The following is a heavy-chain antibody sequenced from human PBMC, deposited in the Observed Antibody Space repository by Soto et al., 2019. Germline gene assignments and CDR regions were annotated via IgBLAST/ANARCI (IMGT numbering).Heavy chain of an antibody. CDR1: GFTFSSYA. CDR3: AKYPLGRAYYYYGMDV. J-gene: IGHJ6*02. CDR2: ISGSGGST. D-gene: IGHD2-15*01. Sequence: EVQLLESGGGLVQPGGSLRLSCAASGFTFSSYAMSWVRQAPGKGLEWVSAISGSGGSTYYADSVKGRFTISRDNSKNTLYLQMNSLRAEDTAVYYCAKYPLGRAYYYYGMDVWGQGTTVTVSS. V-gene: IGHV3-23*01.